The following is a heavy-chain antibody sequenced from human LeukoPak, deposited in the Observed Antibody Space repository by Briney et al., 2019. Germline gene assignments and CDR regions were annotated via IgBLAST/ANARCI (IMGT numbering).Heavy chain of an antibody. J-gene: IGHJ4*02. Sequence: SETLSLTCTVSGGSISSSSYCWGWIRQPPGKGLEWIGSIYYSGSTYYNPSLKSRVTISVDTSKNQFSLKLSAVTAADTAVYYCATRGWELKLVRNYPQDNQDDYWGQGTLVTVSS. CDR3: ATRGWELKLVRNYPQDNQDDY. V-gene: IGHV4-39*07. CDR2: IYYSGST. CDR1: GGSISSSSYC. D-gene: IGHD1-26*01.